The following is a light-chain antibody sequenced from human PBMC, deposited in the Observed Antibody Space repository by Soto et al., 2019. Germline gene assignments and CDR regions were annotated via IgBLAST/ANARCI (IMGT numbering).Light chain of an antibody. Sequence: EIVLTQSPGTLSLSPGERDTLSCRASQSVSSSYLAWYQQKPGQAPRLLIYGASSRATGIPDRFSGGGSGTDFTLTISRLEPEDFAVYYCQQYGSSPPTFGQGTKVDIK. CDR3: QQYGSSPPT. J-gene: IGKJ1*01. V-gene: IGKV3-20*01. CDR2: GAS. CDR1: QSVSSSY.